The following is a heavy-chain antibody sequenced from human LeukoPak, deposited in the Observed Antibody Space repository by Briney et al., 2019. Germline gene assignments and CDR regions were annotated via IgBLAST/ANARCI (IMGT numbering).Heavy chain of an antibody. Sequence: GGSLRLSCATSDFNFNNYALTWVRQAAGKGLEWVSAINDDGTKTYYAQSVKGRFTISRDNSKNTVYLQMNSLRGGDTALYYCGKDWKVESWGQGTLVTVSS. J-gene: IGHJ4*02. CDR1: DFNFNNYA. D-gene: IGHD1-1*01. CDR2: INDDGTKT. V-gene: IGHV3-23*01. CDR3: GKDWKVES.